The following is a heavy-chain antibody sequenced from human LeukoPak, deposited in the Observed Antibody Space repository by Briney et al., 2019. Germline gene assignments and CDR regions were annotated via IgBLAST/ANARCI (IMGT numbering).Heavy chain of an antibody. CDR2: IYHSGST. J-gene: IGHJ4*02. CDR1: GYSISSGYY. V-gene: IGHV4-38-2*01. D-gene: IGHD5-18*01. CDR3: AISGYSYGDPNFDY. Sequence: KTSETLSHTCAVSGYSISSGYYWGWIRQPPGKGLEWIGSIYHSGSTYYNPSLKSRVTISVDTSKNQFSLKLSSVTATDTAVYYCAISGYSYGDPNFDYWGQGTLVTVSS.